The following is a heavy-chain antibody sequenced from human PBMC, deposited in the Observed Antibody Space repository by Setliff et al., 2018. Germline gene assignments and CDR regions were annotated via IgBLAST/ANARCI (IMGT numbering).Heavy chain of an antibody. V-gene: IGHV7-4-1*02. D-gene: IGHD4-4*01. CDR3: ARASRFGTTVWKGDYYMDD. CDR2: INTNTGNP. Sequence: ASVKVSCKASGYTFSSYAMGWMRQAPGQRLEWMGWINTNTGNPSYAQDFTGRLVFSVDTSVSTAYVQISSLKAEDSAVYYCARASRFGTTVWKGDYYMDDWGKGTTVTVS. CDR1: GYTFSSYA. J-gene: IGHJ6*03.